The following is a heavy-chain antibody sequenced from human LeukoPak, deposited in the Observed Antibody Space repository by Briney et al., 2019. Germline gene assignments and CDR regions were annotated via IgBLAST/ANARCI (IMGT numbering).Heavy chain of an antibody. CDR3: ARALTGYSAIDY. CDR1: GFTFSDYY. CDR2: ISSSSSYT. J-gene: IGHJ4*02. Sequence: GVSLRLSCAASGFTFSDYYMSWIRQAPGKGLEWVSYISSSSSYTNYADSVKGRFTISRDNAKNSLYLQMNSLRAEDTAVYYCARALTGYSAIDYWGQGTLVTVSS. V-gene: IGHV3-11*05. D-gene: IGHD3-9*01.